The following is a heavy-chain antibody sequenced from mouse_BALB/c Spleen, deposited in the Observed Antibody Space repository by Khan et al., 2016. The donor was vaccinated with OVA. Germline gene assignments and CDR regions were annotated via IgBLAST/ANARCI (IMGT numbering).Heavy chain of an antibody. CDR2: INTYTGEP. J-gene: IGHJ1*01. V-gene: IGHV9-1*02. CDR1: GFTFTNYG. Sequence: QIQLVQSGPELKKPGETVKISCKASGFTFTNYGMNWVKQAPGKDLKWMGWINTYTGEPTYGDDFKGRFVLSLETSSSTASLQISILLNEDKATDFCARSSAYGDSDFWGAGTTVTVSA. D-gene: IGHD6-1*01. CDR3: ARSSAYGDSDF.